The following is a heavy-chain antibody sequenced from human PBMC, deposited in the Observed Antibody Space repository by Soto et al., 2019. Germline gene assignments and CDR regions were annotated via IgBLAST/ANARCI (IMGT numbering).Heavy chain of an antibody. D-gene: IGHD6-19*01. CDR1: AAHVVTGGCI. V-gene: IGHV4-61*08. Sequence: EDQRLTSSMSAAHVVTGGCICTWLWNSPGKGLEWIGYIYYSGGTNSNTSLKSRVTISLDKSESQFSLRLISVTAADTAVYYCTREQSDDNYFDPWGQGTLVTRSS. CDR2: IYYSGGT. CDR3: TREQSDDNYFDP. J-gene: IGHJ5*02.